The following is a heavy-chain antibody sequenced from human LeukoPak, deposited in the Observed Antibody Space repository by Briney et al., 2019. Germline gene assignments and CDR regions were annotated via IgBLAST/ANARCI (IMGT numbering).Heavy chain of an antibody. CDR3: ARGVRVGVATTAIDY. CDR2: INHSGST. J-gene: IGHJ4*02. D-gene: IGHD5-12*01. CDR1: GGSFSGYY. V-gene: IGHV4-34*01. Sequence: SETLSLTCAVYGGSFSGYYWSWIRQPPGKGLEWIGEINHSGSTNYNPSLKSRVTISVDTSKNQFSLKLSSVTAADTAVYYCARGVRVGVATTAIDYWGQGTLVTVSS.